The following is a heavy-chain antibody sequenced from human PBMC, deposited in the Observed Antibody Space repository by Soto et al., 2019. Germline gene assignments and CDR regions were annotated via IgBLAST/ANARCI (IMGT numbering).Heavy chain of an antibody. V-gene: IGHV4-59*01. J-gene: IGHJ4*02. CDR2: IYYTGST. CDR3: ARGGSYGDFFDY. Sequence: TSETLSLTCTVSGSSMSSNYWTWIRQSPGKGLEWIGYIYYTGSTKYNPSLKSRVTISLDTSKNQFSLRLTSVTSADTAVYYCARGGSYGDFFDYWGQGAQVTVSS. CDR1: GSSMSSNY. D-gene: IGHD4-17*01.